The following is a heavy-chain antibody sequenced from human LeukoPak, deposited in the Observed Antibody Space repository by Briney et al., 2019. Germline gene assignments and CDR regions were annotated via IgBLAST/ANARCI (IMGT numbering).Heavy chain of an antibody. CDR2: ISSSSSYI. J-gene: IGHJ4*02. D-gene: IGHD3-22*01. Sequence: GGSLRLSCAASGFTFSSYSMNWVRQAPGKGLEWVSSISSSSSYIYYADSVKGRFTISRDNAKNSLYLQMNSLRAEDTAVYYCAKRWGYYYDSSGYYWDYWGQGTLVTVSS. CDR3: AKRWGYYYDSSGYYWDY. V-gene: IGHV3-21*01. CDR1: GFTFSSYS.